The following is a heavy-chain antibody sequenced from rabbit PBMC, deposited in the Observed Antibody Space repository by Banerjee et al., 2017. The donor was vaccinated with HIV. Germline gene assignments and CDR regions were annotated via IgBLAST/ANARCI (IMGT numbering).Heavy chain of an antibody. CDR1: GFSFSSSYW. D-gene: IGHD4-2*01. Sequence: QQQLVESGGGLVQPEGSLALTCTASGFSFSSSYWICWVRQPPGKGLEWIACIYAGDGNTYYASWAKGRFTISKTSSTTVTLQMTSLTAADTATYFCARFGTDYAGWGYARLWGQGTLVTVS. CDR2: IYAGDGNT. CDR3: ARFGTDYAGWGYARL. V-gene: IGHV1S45*01. J-gene: IGHJ4*01.